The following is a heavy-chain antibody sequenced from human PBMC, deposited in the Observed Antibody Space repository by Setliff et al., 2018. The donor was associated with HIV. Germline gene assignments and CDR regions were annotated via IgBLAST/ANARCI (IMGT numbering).Heavy chain of an antibody. J-gene: IGHJ4*02. Sequence: GASVKVSCKASGYTFATYGISWLRQAPGQGLEWMGWISAYNGNTNYAQKVQGRVTMTTDTSTSTAYMELRSLRSDDTAVYYCAREVLGGSSWYRFYFDYWGRGTLVTVSS. D-gene: IGHD6-13*01. CDR3: AREVLGGSSWYRFYFDY. CDR1: GYTFATYG. V-gene: IGHV1-18*01. CDR2: ISAYNGNT.